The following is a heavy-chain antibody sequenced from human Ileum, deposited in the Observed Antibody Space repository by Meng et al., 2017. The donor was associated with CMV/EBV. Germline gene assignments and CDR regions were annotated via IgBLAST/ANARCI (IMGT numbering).Heavy chain of an antibody. J-gene: IGHJ5*02. CDR3: ARDRFDP. Sequence: QVQPQGSGLGMLNPSEPLPPTCPVSGATLNDYYWSWIRQPAGKGLEWIGRIFATGTTNYNPSLKSRVTMSVDTSKNQFSLKLTSVTAADPAVYFCARDRFDPWGQGALVTVSS. CDR2: IFATGTT. CDR1: GATLNDYY. V-gene: IGHV4-4*07.